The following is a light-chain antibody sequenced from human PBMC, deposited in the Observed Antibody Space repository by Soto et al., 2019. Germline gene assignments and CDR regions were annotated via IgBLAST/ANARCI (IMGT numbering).Light chain of an antibody. CDR3: GTWDSSLSAVV. J-gene: IGLJ2*01. CDR1: SSNIENND. Sequence: QSVLTQPPSVSAAPGQKVTISCSGSSSNIENNDVSWYQQLPGTAPKLLIYENNKGPSGIADRFSGSKSGTSATLGITGLQTGDEADYYCGTWDSSLSAVVFGRGTKLAVL. V-gene: IGLV1-51*01. CDR2: ENN.